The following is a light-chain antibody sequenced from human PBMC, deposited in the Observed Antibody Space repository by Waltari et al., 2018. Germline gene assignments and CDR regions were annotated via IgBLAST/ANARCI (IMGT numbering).Light chain of an antibody. CDR2: LVS. CDR1: QSLLHSDGDTY. J-gene: IGKJ3*01. Sequence: DIVLTQIPLSLSVTPGESASISCRSGQSLLHSDGDTYLFWYLQKAGQSPQLLMYLVSKRASGVPDRFSGSGSDTDFTLKISRVETEDLGTYYCRQGTHPPLTFGPATKLDIK. V-gene: IGKV2-28*01. CDR3: RQGTHPPLT.